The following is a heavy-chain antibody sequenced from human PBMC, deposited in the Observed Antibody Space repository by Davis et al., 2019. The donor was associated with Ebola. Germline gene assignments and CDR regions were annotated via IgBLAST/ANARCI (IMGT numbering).Heavy chain of an antibody. CDR3: ARDLTGITCCS. D-gene: IGHD2-2*01. V-gene: IGHV3-30*03. Sequence: PGGSLRLSCAASGFTFSNHGIHWVRQAPGKGLEWLAVVSSDGRIKYYADSVRGRFTISRDNSWNTLYLQMNSLRAEDTAVYYCARDLTGITCCSWGQGTLVTVSS. J-gene: IGHJ5*02. CDR2: VSSDGRIK. CDR1: GFTFSNHG.